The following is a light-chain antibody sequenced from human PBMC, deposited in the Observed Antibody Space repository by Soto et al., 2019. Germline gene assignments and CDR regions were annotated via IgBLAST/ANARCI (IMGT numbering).Light chain of an antibody. CDR3: QQYGSSPRFN. Sequence: EIVMTQSPASLSVSPGERVTLSCRASQSVRSELAWYQQKSGQPPRLLIYGASTRATGIPARFSGSGSGTDFTLTISRLEPEDFAVYYCQQYGSSPRFNFGPGTKVDIK. CDR1: QSVRSE. CDR2: GAS. J-gene: IGKJ3*01. V-gene: IGKV3-15*01.